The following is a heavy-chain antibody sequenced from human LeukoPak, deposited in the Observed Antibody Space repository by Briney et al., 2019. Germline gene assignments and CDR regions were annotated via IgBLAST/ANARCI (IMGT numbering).Heavy chain of an antibody. V-gene: IGHV1-69*04. Sequence: ASVTVSCKASGGTFSSYAISWVRQAPGQGLEWMGRIIPILGIANYAQKFQGRVTITADKSTSTAYMELSSLRSEDTAVYYCAREHSDTAMAIDYWGQGTLVTVSS. D-gene: IGHD5-18*01. CDR2: IIPILGIA. J-gene: IGHJ4*02. CDR1: GGTFSSYA. CDR3: AREHSDTAMAIDY.